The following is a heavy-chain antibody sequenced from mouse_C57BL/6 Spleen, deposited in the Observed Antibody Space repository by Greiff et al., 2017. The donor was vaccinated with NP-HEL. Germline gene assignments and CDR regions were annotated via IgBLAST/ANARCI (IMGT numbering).Heavy chain of an antibody. CDR2: ISSGGSYT. J-gene: IGHJ4*01. CDR3: ARMITTVVGGDAMDY. CDR1: GFTFSSYG. D-gene: IGHD1-1*01. V-gene: IGHV5-6*02. Sequence: EVMLVESGGDLVKPGGSLKLSCAASGFTFSSYGLSWVRQTPDKRLEWVATISSGGSYTYYPDSVKGRFTISRDNAKNTLYLQMSSLKSEDTAMYYCARMITTVVGGDAMDYWGQGTSVTVSS.